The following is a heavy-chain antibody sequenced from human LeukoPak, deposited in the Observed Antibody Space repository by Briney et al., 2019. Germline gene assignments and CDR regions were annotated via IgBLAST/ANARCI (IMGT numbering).Heavy chain of an antibody. Sequence: SGTLSLTCAVAGGSINTSNWGRRVRQPPGKGLEWISETFHSGSSNYNPSLKTRVTISVDKSKNEFSLKLSSVTAADTAVYYCASRMTTVTTYAFDIWGQGTMVTVSS. J-gene: IGHJ3*02. V-gene: IGHV4-4*02. CDR3: ASRMTTVTTYAFDI. CDR1: GGSINTSNW. CDR2: TFHSGSS. D-gene: IGHD4-17*01.